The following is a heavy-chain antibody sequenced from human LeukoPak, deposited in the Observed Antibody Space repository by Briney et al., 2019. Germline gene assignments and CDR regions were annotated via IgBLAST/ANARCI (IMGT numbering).Heavy chain of an antibody. Sequence: ASVKVSCKASGYTFTSYGVSWVRQAPGQGLEWMGWISGSNGNTNNAQKVQGRVTMTTDTSTCTAYMELRSLRSDDTAVYYCARYPLSYSSNWHYYFDYWGQGTLLTVSS. V-gene: IGHV1-18*01. CDR2: ISGSNGNT. J-gene: IGHJ4*02. CDR1: GYTFTSYG. CDR3: ARYPLSYSSNWHYYFDY. D-gene: IGHD6-13*01.